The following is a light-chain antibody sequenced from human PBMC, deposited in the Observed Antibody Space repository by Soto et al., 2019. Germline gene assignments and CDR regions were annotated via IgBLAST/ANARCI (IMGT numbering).Light chain of an antibody. CDR1: FGAVTKDNY. Sequence: QAVVTQEPSLTVSPGGTVTLTCGSSFGAVTKDNYPYWFQQKPGQAPRTLIYDTNNTQSCTTGRFSGSILGGKAALTLSGAQSEDEAGYYYLISYAGARPVFGGGTKLTVL. CDR2: DTN. V-gene: IGLV7-46*01. CDR3: LISYAGARPV. J-gene: IGLJ3*02.